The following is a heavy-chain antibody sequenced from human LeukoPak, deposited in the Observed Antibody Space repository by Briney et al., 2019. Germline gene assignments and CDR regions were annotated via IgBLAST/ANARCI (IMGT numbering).Heavy chain of an antibody. V-gene: IGHV3-64*01. Sequence: GGSLRLSCAASGFTFSNHAMHWVRQAPGKALEYVAVISSNGANTFHANSLNDRFTISRDNSKNILYLQMGSLRAEDMAVYYCARGEEFYDSSGYRRLDSWGQGTLVVVSS. D-gene: IGHD3-22*01. CDR3: ARGEEFYDSSGYRRLDS. CDR1: GFTFSNHA. CDR2: ISSNGANT. J-gene: IGHJ4*02.